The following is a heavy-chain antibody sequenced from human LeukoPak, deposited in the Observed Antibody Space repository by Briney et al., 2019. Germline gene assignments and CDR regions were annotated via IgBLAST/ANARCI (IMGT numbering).Heavy chain of an antibody. CDR2: IYYSGST. Sequence: SETLSLTCTVSGGSISSISYYWGWIRQPPGKGLEWIGSIYYSGSTYYNPSLKSRVTISVDTSKNQFSLKLSSVTAADTAVYYCARSGHDSSGYYYIDYWGQGTLVTVSS. J-gene: IGHJ4*02. V-gene: IGHV4-39*01. CDR1: GGSISSISYY. CDR3: ARSGHDSSGYYYIDY. D-gene: IGHD3-22*01.